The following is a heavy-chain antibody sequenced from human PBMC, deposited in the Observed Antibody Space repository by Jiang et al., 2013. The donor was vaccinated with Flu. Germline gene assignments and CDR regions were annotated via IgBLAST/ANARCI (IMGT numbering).Heavy chain of an antibody. D-gene: IGHD2/OR15-2a*01. CDR2: IYASDSDT. Sequence: GVIYASDSDTTYSPSFQGQVTISVDKSISTAYLQWSSLKASDTAMYYCASTSTTFLYFDYWGQGTLVTVSS. V-gene: IGHV5-51*01. J-gene: IGHJ4*02. CDR3: ASTSTTFLYFDY.